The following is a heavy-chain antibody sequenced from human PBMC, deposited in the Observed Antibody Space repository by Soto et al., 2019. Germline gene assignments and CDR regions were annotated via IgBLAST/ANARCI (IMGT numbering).Heavy chain of an antibody. CDR2: ISGGGDTT. CDR3: AKGRGGSGSLTPRVDF. V-gene: IGHV3-23*01. CDR1: GFTFNNYA. Sequence: EVQLLESGGGLVQPGGSLRLSCAASGFTFNNYAMTWVHQAPGKGLEWVSAISGGGDTTSYADSVKARFTVSRDGSKNTLYLQMSSLRAEDTALYYCAKGRGGSGSLTPRVDFWGQGTLVTVSS. J-gene: IGHJ4*02. D-gene: IGHD3-10*01.